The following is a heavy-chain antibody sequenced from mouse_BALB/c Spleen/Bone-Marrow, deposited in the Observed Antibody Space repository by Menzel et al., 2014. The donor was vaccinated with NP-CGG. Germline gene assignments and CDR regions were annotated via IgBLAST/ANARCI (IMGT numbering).Heavy chain of an antibody. D-gene: IGHD1-1*01. Sequence: LVKTGASVKISCKASDYSFTDYYIHWVKQTHGKSLEWIGYISCYNGATYYNQKFKGKATFTVDTSSSAAYMQFSSLTSEDSAVYYCARSEGIYYYGSSYAMDYWGQGTSVTVSS. V-gene: IGHV1S34*01. CDR3: ARSEGIYYYGSSYAMDY. CDR1: DYSFTDYY. J-gene: IGHJ4*01. CDR2: ISCYNGAT.